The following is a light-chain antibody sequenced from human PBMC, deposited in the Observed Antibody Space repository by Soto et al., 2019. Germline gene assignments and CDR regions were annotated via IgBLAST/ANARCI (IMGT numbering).Light chain of an antibody. CDR3: QQRSNWPPL. Sequence: EIVLTQSPASLSLSPGERATLSCRASQSVSSYLAWYQQKPGQAPRPLIYDASNRATGIPARFSGSGSGTDFTLTISSLEPEDFAVYYCQQRSNWPPLFGGGTKVDIK. J-gene: IGKJ4*01. V-gene: IGKV3-11*01. CDR2: DAS. CDR1: QSVSSY.